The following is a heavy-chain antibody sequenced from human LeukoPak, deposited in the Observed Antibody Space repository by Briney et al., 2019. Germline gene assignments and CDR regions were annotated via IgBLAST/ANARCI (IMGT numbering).Heavy chain of an antibody. J-gene: IGHJ4*02. D-gene: IGHD1-26*01. CDR1: GFTFSSFG. Sequence: GGSLTLSCAASGFTFSSFGMHWVRQTPGKGLEWLTFIHNDGITEYYADSVKGRFTISRDDSKNTVYLQMNSLRVEDTAVYYCAKDDPTGRYLWGQGTLVTVSS. CDR3: AKDDPTGRYL. V-gene: IGHV3-30*02. CDR2: IHNDGITE.